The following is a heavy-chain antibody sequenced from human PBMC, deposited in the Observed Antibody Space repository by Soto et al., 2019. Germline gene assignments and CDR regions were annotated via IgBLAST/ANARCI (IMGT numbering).Heavy chain of an antibody. D-gene: IGHD6-13*01. J-gene: IGHJ4*01. CDR2: ISISGSSI. CDR1: EFKFGDYD. CDR3: AKDIEPPGLFFDY. V-gene: IGHV3-11*01. Sequence: GGSQRLSCAAAEFKFGDYDRSWIRQDPGKGLEWISYISISGSSIYYADSVKGRFTISRDDAKNSLYLQMNSLRAEDTAVYYCAKDIEPPGLFFDYWGQGTLVTVSS.